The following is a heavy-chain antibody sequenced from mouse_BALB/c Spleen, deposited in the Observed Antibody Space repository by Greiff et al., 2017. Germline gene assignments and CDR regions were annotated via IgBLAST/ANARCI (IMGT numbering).Heavy chain of an antibody. CDR3: ARHEDYYGSSSNFAY. V-gene: IGHV1-62-2*01. CDR1: GYTFTEYI. CDR2: FYPGSGSI. J-gene: IGHJ3*01. Sequence: QVHVKQSGAELVKPGASVKLSCKASGYTFTEYIIHWVKQRSGQGLEWIGWFYPGSGSIKYNEKFKDKATLTADKSSSTVYMELSRLTSEDSAVYFCARHEDYYGSSSNFAYWGQGTLVTVSA. D-gene: IGHD1-1*01.